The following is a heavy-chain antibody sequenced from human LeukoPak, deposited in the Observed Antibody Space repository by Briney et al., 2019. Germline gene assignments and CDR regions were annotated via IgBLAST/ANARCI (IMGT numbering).Heavy chain of an antibody. V-gene: IGHV6-1*01. CDR1: GDSVSRIDAA. CDR2: TYYRSKWYS. D-gene: IGHD1-14*01. J-gene: IGHJ3*02. Sequence: SQSLSLTCAISGDSVSRIDAAWNWIRQSPLRGLEWLGRTYYRSKWYSDYTVSVKSRTSINQDTSKNQFSLQLNSVTPEDTAVYYCTRAANRAFDIWGQGTLVTVSS. CDR3: TRAANRAFDI.